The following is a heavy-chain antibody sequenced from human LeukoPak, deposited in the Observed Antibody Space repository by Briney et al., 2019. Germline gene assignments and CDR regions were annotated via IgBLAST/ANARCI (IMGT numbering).Heavy chain of an antibody. D-gene: IGHD4-11*01. V-gene: IGHV4-34*01. CDR3: ARGSGMTTSLYYYGMDV. CDR1: GGSFSGYY. CDR2: INHSGST. J-gene: IGHJ6*02. Sequence: PSETLSLTCAVYGGSFSGYYWSWLRQPPGKGLEWIGEINHSGSTNYNPPLKSRVTISVDTSKNQFSLKLSSVTAADTAVYYCARGSGMTTSLYYYGMDVWGQGTTVTVSS.